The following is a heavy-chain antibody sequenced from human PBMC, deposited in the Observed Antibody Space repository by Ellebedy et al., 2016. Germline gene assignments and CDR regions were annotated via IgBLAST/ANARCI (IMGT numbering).Heavy chain of an antibody. CDR3: ARRGAVAGTLYY. J-gene: IGHJ4*02. Sequence: GGSLRLSCAASGITFSSYSMNWVRQAPGKGLEWVSSISSSSSYIYYADSVKGRFTISRDNAKNSLYLQMNSLRAEDTAVYYCARRGAVAGTLYYWGQGTLVTVSS. D-gene: IGHD6-19*01. V-gene: IGHV3-21*01. CDR1: GITFSSYS. CDR2: ISSSSSYI.